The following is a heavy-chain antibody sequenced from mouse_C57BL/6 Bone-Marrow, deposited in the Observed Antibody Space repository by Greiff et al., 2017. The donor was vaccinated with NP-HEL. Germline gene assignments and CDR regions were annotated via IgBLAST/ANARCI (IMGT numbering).Heavy chain of an antibody. J-gene: IGHJ2*01. CDR2: ISSGGSYT. CDR3: ARRTTAFDY. D-gene: IGHD1-2*01. V-gene: IGHV5-6*01. CDR1: GFTFSSYG. Sequence: DVQLVESGGDLVKPGVSLKLSCAASGFTFSSYGMSWVRQTPDKRLEWVATISSGGSYTYYPDSVKGRFTISRDNAKNTLYLQMSSLKSEDTAMYYCARRTTAFDYWGQGTTLTVSS.